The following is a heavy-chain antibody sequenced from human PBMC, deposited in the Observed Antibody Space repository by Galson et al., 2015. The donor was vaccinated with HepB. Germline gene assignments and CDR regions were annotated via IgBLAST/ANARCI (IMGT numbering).Heavy chain of an antibody. CDR3: ARALGGDFYYGMDV. CDR2: IYYTGNT. V-gene: IGHV4-39*07. Sequence: SEPLSLTCTVSGGSISSSKYYWVWIRQPPGKGLEWIGSIYYTGNTYYQTSLKSRLTISQDTSKNQFSLSLGSVTAADTAVYYCARALGGDFYYGMDVWGQGTTVTVSS. CDR1: GGSISSSKYY. D-gene: IGHD3-16*01. J-gene: IGHJ6*02.